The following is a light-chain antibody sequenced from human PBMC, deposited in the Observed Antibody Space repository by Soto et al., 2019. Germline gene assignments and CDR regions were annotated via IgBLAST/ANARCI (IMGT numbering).Light chain of an antibody. CDR1: QSISTSY. V-gene: IGKV3-20*01. CDR3: QQYYSIPPWT. CDR2: GAS. J-gene: IGKJ1*01. Sequence: EIVLTQSPGTLSLSPGERATLSCRASQSISTSYLALYQQKPVQDARLLIYGASSRATGIADRFSGSGSGTDFTLTISSLQAEDVAFYFCQQYYSIPPWTFGQGTKVDIK.